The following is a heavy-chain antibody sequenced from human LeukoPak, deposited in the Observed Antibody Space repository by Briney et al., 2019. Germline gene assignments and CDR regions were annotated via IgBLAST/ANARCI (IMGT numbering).Heavy chain of an antibody. J-gene: IGHJ4*02. Sequence: GASVKVSCEASGGTFSSYAISWVRQAPGQGLEWMGRIIPIFGTANYAQKFQGRVTITTDESTSTAYMELSSLRSEDTAVYYCAREDIMVGATPHDYWGQGTLVTVSS. CDR3: AREDIMVGATPHDY. V-gene: IGHV1-69*05. D-gene: IGHD1-26*01. CDR1: GGTFSSYA. CDR2: IIPIFGTA.